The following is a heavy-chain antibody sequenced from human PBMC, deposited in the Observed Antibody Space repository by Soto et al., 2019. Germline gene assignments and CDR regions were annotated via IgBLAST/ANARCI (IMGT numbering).Heavy chain of an antibody. Sequence: QVQLVQAGAEVKKPGSSVKVSCKASGGTFSSYAISWVRQAPGQGLEWMGGIIPIFGTANYAQKFQGRVTITADESTSTAYMELSSLRSEDTAVYYCARAYCSGGSCYSRQVNWFDPWGQGTLVTVSS. V-gene: IGHV1-69*01. D-gene: IGHD2-15*01. CDR3: ARAYCSGGSCYSRQVNWFDP. CDR1: GGTFSSYA. J-gene: IGHJ5*02. CDR2: IIPIFGTA.